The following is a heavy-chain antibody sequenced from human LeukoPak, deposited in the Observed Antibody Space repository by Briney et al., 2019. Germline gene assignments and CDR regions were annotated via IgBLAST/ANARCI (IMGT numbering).Heavy chain of an antibody. D-gene: IGHD3-22*01. CDR1: GGSISSHY. J-gene: IGHJ4*02. CDR3: ARQYYYDSSDYFDY. Sequence: SETLSLTCTVSGGSISSHYWSWIRQPPGKGLEWIGYIYYRGSTNYNPSLKSRVTISVDTSKNQFSLKLSSVTAADTAVYYCARQYYYDSSDYFDYWGQGTLVTVSS. V-gene: IGHV4-59*11. CDR2: IYYRGST.